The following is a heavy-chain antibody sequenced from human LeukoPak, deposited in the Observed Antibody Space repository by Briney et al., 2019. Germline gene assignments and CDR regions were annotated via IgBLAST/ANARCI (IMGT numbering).Heavy chain of an antibody. CDR2: INHSGST. V-gene: IGHV4-34*01. J-gene: IGHJ4*02. D-gene: IGHD2-15*01. CDR1: GGSFSGYY. Sequence: SETLSLTCAVYGGSFSGYYWSWIRQPPGKGLEWIGEINHSGSTNYNPSLKSRVTISVDTSKNQFSLKLSSVTAADTAVYYCARGIIDSPTSFDYRGQGTLVTVSS. CDR3: ARGIIDSPTSFDY.